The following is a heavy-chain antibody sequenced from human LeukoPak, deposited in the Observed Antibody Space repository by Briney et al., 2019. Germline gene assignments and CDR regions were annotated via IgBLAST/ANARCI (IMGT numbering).Heavy chain of an antibody. CDR1: GFTVSSNY. V-gene: IGHV3-66*01. J-gene: IGHJ2*01. D-gene: IGHD4-17*01. CDR3: ARAQGSTDYGDYGPGLNWYFDL. CDR2: IYSGGST. Sequence: PGGSPRLSCAASGFTVSSNYMSWVRQAPGKGLEWVSVIYSGGSTYYADSVKGRFTISRDNSKNTLYLQMNSLRAEDTAVYYCARAQGSTDYGDYGPGLNWYFDLWGRGTLVTVSS.